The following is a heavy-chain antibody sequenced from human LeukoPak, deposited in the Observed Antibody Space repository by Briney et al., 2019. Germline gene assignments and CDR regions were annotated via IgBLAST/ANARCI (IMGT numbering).Heavy chain of an antibody. CDR3: ATTAAGNWGGFDY. CDR2: IYSGGST. CDR1: GFTVSSNY. D-gene: IGHD6-13*01. Sequence: GGSLRLSCAASGFTVSSNYMSWVRQAPGKGLGWVSVIYSGGSTYYADSVKGRFTISRDSSKNTLYLQMNSLRAEDTAVYYCATTAAGNWGGFDYWGQGTLVTVSS. V-gene: IGHV3-53*01. J-gene: IGHJ4*02.